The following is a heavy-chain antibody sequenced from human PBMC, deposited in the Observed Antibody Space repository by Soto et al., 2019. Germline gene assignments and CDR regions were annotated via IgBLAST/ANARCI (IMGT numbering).Heavy chain of an antibody. D-gene: IGHD5-12*01. CDR1: GGSISSLTYS. CDR2: FYYSGST. V-gene: IGHV4-39*01. J-gene: IGHJ4*02. Sequence: SETLSLTCTVSGGSISSLTYSWGWIRQPPGKGLEWIGSFYYSGSTYYNPSLKSRVTISVDTSKNQFSLKLSSVTAADTAVYYCARLPVATMGFDYWGQGTLVTVSS. CDR3: ARLPVATMGFDY.